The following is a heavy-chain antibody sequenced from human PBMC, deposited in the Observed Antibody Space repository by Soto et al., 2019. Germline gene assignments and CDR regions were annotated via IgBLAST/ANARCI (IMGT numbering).Heavy chain of an antibody. CDR1: GFTLSDHY. J-gene: IGHJ4*02. V-gene: IGHV3-23*01. D-gene: IGHD3-10*01. Sequence: GGSLRLSCAGSGFTLSDHYIDWVRQAPGGGLEWVSAISGSGGSTYYADSVKGRFTISRDNSKNTLYLQMNSLRAEDTAVYYCAKDQLLWFGESNDYWGQGTLVTVSS. CDR3: AKDQLLWFGESNDY. CDR2: ISGSGGST.